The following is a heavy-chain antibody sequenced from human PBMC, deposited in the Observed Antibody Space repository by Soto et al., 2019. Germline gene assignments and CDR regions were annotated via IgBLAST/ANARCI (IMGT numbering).Heavy chain of an antibody. CDR1: GAALNSGNYY. Sequence: TLSLTCSVSGAALNSGNYYWSWIRQVPGKGLGWIGHIYVTGAVDYNPSLRDRITISQDTSERQFSLNLRLVTAADTAVYYCARLRIATNNYKWFDPWGQGTLVTVSS. CDR2: IYVTGAV. D-gene: IGHD2-21*01. J-gene: IGHJ5*02. CDR3: ARLRIATNNYKWFDP. V-gene: IGHV4-31*03.